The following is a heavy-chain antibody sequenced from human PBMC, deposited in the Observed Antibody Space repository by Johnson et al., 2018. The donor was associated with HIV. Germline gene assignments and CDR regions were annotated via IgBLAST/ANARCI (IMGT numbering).Heavy chain of an antibody. CDR3: AKDQGTVPRRDDAFDI. Sequence: QVQLVESGGGVVRPGGSLRLSCAASGFTFHDYGLSWVRQAPGKGLEWVAVISYDGSNKYYADSVKGRFTISRDNSKNTLYLQMNSLRAEDTAVYCCAKDQGTVPRRDDAFDIWGQGTVVTVSS. D-gene: IGHD4-17*01. CDR2: ISYDGSNK. V-gene: IGHV3-30*18. CDR1: GFTFHDYG. J-gene: IGHJ3*02.